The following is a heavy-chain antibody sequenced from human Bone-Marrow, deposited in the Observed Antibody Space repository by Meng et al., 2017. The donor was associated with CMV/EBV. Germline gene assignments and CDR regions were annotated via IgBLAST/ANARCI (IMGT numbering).Heavy chain of an antibody. J-gene: IGHJ4*02. V-gene: IGHV4-34*01. D-gene: IGHD1-1*01. CDR3: ARGTRGGANWFVDY. CDR1: GGSFSGYY. CDR2: INHSGST. Sequence: WGTLRLSCAVYGGSFSGYYWSWIRQPPGKGLEWIGEINHSGSTNYNPSLKSRVTISVDTSKNQFSLKLSSVTAADTAVYYWARGTRGGANWFVDYWGQGTLVTVSS.